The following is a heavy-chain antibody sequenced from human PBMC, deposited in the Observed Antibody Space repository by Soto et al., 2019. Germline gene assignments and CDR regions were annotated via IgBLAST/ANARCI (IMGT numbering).Heavy chain of an antibody. CDR1: GFTVSSNY. J-gene: IGHJ4*02. CDR2: IYSGGST. CDR3: AAFRYCSSTSCYNDGWFDY. Sequence: GGSLRLSCAAPGFTVSSNYMSWVRQAPGKGLEWVSVIYSGGSTYYADSVKGRFTISRDNSKNTLYLQMNSLRAEDTAVYYCAAFRYCSSTSCYNDGWFDYWGQGTLVTVSS. D-gene: IGHD2-2*02. V-gene: IGHV3-53*01.